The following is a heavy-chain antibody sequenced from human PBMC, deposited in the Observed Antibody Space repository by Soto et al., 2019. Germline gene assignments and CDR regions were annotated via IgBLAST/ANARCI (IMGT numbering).Heavy chain of an antibody. CDR1: GGTFSSYA. Sequence: SVKVSCKASGGTFSSYAISWVRQAPGQGLEWMGGIIPNFGTTNYAQKFQGRVTMTGDKSISTAYKELSRLRSDDTAVYYFARSDSSGGESNYYYYMDVWGKGTTVTVSS. D-gene: IGHD2-21*01. J-gene: IGHJ6*03. V-gene: IGHV1-69*06. CDR2: IIPNFGTT. CDR3: ARSDSSGGESNYYYYMDV.